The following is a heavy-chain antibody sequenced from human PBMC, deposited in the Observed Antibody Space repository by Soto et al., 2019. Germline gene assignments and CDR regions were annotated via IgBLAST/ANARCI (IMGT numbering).Heavy chain of an antibody. J-gene: IGHJ4*02. Sequence: QVQLVESGGGVVQPGRSLRHSCAASGFTFSSYAMHWVRQAPGKGLEWVAVISYDGSNKYYADSVKGRFTISRDNSKNTLYLQMNSLRAEDTAVYYCARDPRYSSGWEGNWGQGTLVTVSS. CDR3: ARDPRYSSGWEGN. V-gene: IGHV3-30-3*01. CDR2: ISYDGSNK. D-gene: IGHD6-19*01. CDR1: GFTFSSYA.